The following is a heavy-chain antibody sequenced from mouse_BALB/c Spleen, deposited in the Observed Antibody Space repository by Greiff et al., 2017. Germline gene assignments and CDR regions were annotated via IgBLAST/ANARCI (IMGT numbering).Heavy chain of an antibody. J-gene: IGHJ1*01. Sequence: DVMLVESGGGLVQPGGSRKLSCAASGFTFSSFGMHWVRQAPEKGLEWVAYISSGSSTIYYADTVKGRFTISRDNPKNTLFLQMTSLRSEDTAMYYCARSRNYWYFDVWGAGTTVTVSS. CDR3: ARSRNYWYFDV. CDR2: ISSGSSTI. CDR1: GFTFSSFG. V-gene: IGHV5-17*02.